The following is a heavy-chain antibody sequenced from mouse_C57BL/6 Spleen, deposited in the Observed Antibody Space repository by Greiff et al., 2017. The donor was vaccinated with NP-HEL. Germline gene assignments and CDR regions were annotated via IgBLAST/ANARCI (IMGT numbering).Heavy chain of an antibody. J-gene: IGHJ4*01. CDR3: ARGDYYGSSHGDAMDY. D-gene: IGHD1-1*01. CDR2: IYPSDSET. Sequence: QVQLQQPGAELVRPGSSVKLSCKASGYTFTSYWMDWVKQRPGQGLEWIGNIYPSDSETHYNQKFKDKATLTVDKSSSTAYMQLSSLTSEDSAVYYCARGDYYGSSHGDAMDYWGQGTSVTVSS. V-gene: IGHV1-61*01. CDR1: GYTFTSYW.